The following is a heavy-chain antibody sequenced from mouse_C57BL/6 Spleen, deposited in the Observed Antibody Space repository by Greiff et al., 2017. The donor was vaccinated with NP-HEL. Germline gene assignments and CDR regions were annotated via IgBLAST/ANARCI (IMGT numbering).Heavy chain of an antibody. Sequence: EVQLVESGGDLVKPGGSLKLSCAASGFTFSSYGMSWVRQTPDKRLEWVATISSGGSYTYYPDSVKGRFTISRDNAKNTLYLQMSSLKSEDTAMYYCARGSGSDFSSFAYWGQGTLVTVSA. J-gene: IGHJ3*01. CDR2: ISSGGSYT. V-gene: IGHV5-6*01. CDR1: GFTFSSYG. D-gene: IGHD4-1*01. CDR3: ARGSGSDFSSFAY.